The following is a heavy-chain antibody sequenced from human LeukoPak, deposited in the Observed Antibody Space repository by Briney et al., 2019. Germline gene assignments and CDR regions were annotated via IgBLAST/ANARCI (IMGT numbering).Heavy chain of an antibody. CDR1: GFTFSSYA. V-gene: IGHV3-23*01. D-gene: IGHD2-2*01. CDR2: ISGSGDST. Sequence: PGGSLRLSCAASGFTFSSYAMSWVRQAPGKGLEWVSVISGSGDSTFYTDSVKGRFTISRDNSKNTLYLQMNSLRAEDTAVYYCAKVGYSYCNSTSCLRHFDYWGQGTLVTVSS. J-gene: IGHJ4*02. CDR3: AKVGYSYCNSTSCLRHFDY.